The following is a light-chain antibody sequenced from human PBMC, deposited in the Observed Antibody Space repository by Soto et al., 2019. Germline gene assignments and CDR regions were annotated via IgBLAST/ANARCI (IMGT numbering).Light chain of an antibody. Sequence: EIVLTQSPGTLSLSPGDIATLSCRASQTISDNYLAWYHQKPGQPPRLLIYGASTRAAGIPDRFSGSGSGSDFTLTISRLEPEDFAVYFCHQYVTASPGTFGQGTRVDI. CDR2: GAS. CDR1: QTISDNY. V-gene: IGKV3-20*01. CDR3: HQYVTASPGT. J-gene: IGKJ1*01.